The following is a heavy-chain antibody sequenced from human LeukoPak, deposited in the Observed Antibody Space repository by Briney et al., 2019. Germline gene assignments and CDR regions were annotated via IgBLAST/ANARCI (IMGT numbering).Heavy chain of an antibody. Sequence: GGSLRLSCAASGFTFSSYAMSWVRQAPGKGLEWVSAISGSGGSTYYADSVKGRFTISRDNSKNTLYLQMNSLRAEDTAVYYCAKGEYCSTTSCYPLYYWGQGPLVTVSS. D-gene: IGHD2-2*01. V-gene: IGHV3-23*01. CDR3: AKGEYCSTTSCYPLYY. CDR1: GFTFSSYA. CDR2: ISGSGGST. J-gene: IGHJ4*02.